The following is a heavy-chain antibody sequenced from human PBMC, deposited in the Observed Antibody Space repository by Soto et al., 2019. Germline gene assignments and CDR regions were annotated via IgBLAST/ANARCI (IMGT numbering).Heavy chain of an antibody. J-gene: IGHJ4*02. CDR3: ARDLCYSDFDVHC. Sequence: QVQLVQAGAEGKKPGASVKVSCKASGYTFTNSGFSWVRQAPGQGLEWVGWISVNNGDTHYAQKRQGRVTITTDTSTSTAFMELRSMRSDDTAVYYCARDLCYSDFDVHCWGQGTLITVSS. V-gene: IGHV1-18*01. CDR1: GYTFTNSG. CDR2: ISVNNGDT. D-gene: IGHD4-17*01.